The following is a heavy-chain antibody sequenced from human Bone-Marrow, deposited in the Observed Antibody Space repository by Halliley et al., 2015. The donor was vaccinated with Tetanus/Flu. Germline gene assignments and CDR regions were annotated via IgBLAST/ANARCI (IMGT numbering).Heavy chain of an antibody. J-gene: IGHJ4*02. Sequence: MQLVQSGAEVKKPGESLKISCKVSGYTFTNYWIGWVRQMPGKGLEWMGIIYPGDSDATYSPSFQGQVTISADKSISTAYLQWSSLRASDPAMYYCARLMATGSYAYFDYWGQGTLVTVSS. CDR3: ARLMATGSYAYFDY. CDR1: GYTFTNYW. V-gene: IGHV5-51*03. CDR2: IYPGDSDA. D-gene: IGHD1-26*01.